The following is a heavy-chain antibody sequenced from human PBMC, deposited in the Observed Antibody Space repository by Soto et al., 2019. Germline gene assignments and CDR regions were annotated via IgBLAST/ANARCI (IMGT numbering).Heavy chain of an antibody. D-gene: IGHD2-15*01. CDR3: ARDLAKGGGSAGFDY. CDR2: INPNSGGP. CDR1: GYTFTGYY. V-gene: IGHV1-2*02. Sequence: QVHLVQSGAEVKKPGASVKVSCKASGYTFTGYYIHWVRQAPGQGLEWMGWINPNSGGPKYPQKFQGRVTMTRDMSIRTVYMPLNGLKSDDTAVYFCARDLAKGGGSAGFDYWGQGTLVAVSS. J-gene: IGHJ4*02.